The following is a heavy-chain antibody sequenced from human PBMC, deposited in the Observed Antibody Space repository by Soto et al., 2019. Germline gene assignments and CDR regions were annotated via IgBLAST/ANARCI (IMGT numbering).Heavy chain of an antibody. CDR2: IGPESGAT. J-gene: IGHJ4*02. D-gene: IGHD1-26*01. CDR3: GRGRSGQIVVFY. CDR1: GYTFTGHY. Sequence: ASVKVSCKASGYTFTGHYIHWVRQAPEQGPEWMGEIGPESGATRYAQRFQGRATMTRDMSITTVYMELNHLSPDDTAVYYCGRGRSGQIVVFYWGQGTPVTVSS. V-gene: IGHV1-2*02.